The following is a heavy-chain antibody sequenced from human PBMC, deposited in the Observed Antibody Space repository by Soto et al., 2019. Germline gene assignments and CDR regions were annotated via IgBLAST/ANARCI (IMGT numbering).Heavy chain of an antibody. CDR3: ATDLSGTQTGGAFDI. V-gene: IGHV3-30*03. CDR1: GFTFSSYG. J-gene: IGHJ3*02. CDR2: ISYDGSNK. Sequence: QVQLVESGGGVVQPGRSLRLSCAASGFTFSSYGMHWVRQAPGKGLEWVAVISYDGSNKYYADSVKGRFTISRDNSKNTLYLQMNSLRAEDTAVYYCATDLSGTQTGGAFDIWGQGTMVTVSS. D-gene: IGHD1-1*01.